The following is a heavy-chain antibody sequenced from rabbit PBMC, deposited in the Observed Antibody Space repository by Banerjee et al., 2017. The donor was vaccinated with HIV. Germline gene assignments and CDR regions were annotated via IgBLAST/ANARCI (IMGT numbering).Heavy chain of an antibody. D-gene: IGHD4-1*01. CDR2: INTNSGNA. J-gene: IGHJ4*01. Sequence: QEQLVESGGGLVKPEGSLTLTCTASGFSFSYKYVMCWVRQAPGKGLEWIGCINTNSGNAVYASWAKGRFTISRSTSLNTVDLKMTSLTAADTATYFCARDLAGVIGWNFNLWGQGTLVTV. V-gene: IGHV1S43*01. CDR1: GFSFSYKYV. CDR3: ARDLAGVIGWNFNL.